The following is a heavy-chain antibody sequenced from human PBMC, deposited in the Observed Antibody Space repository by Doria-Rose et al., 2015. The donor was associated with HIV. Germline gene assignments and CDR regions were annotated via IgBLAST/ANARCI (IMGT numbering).Heavy chain of an antibody. CDR2: IYTSGTT. Sequence: QVQLQESGPGLVKPSETLSLTCTVSGDSMSSYYWTWIRQPPGKGLEWIGYIYTSGTTNSNPPLKSRVTISVDTPKTQFSLQLTSGTAADTAVYYCARLRGSTSSYSPWGQGILVTVSS. CDR1: GDSMSSYY. V-gene: IGHV4-4*09. D-gene: IGHD2-2*02. CDR3: ARLRGSTSSYSP. J-gene: IGHJ5*02.